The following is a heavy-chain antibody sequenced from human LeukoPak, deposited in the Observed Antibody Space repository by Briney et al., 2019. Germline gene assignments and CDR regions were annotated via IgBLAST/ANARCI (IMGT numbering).Heavy chain of an antibody. V-gene: IGHV3-30*18. D-gene: IGHD3-22*01. CDR3: AKEWEVVVIHSTYGMDV. J-gene: IGHJ6*02. CDR1: GFTFSSYS. CDR2: ISYDGSNK. Sequence: GGSLRLSCAASGFTFSSYSMNWVRQAPGKGLEWVAVISYDGSNKYYADSVKGRFTISRDNSKNTLYLQMNSLRAEDTAVYYCAKEWEVVVIHSTYGMDVWGQGTTVTVSS.